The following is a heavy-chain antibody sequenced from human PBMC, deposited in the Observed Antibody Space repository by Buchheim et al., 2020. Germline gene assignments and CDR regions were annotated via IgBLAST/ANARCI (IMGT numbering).Heavy chain of an antibody. CDR3: VRDFWRGSYSENSD. J-gene: IGHJ4*02. V-gene: IGHV3-74*01. D-gene: IGHD3-3*01. CDR2: VNYDGTAT. CDR1: GFTFSDYW. Sequence: EVQLVESGGGLVQPGGSLRLSCVASGFTFSDYWIYWVRQAPGKGLVWVSRVNYDGTATTYADSVKGRFTLSRDNAENTVYLQMNSLRGEDTAIYYCVRDFWRGSYSENSDWGQGTL.